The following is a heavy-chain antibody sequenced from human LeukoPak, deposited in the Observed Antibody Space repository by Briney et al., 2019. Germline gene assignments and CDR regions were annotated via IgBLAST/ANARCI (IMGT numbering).Heavy chain of an antibody. CDR2: INHSGST. CDR1: GGSFSGYY. Sequence: PSETLSLTCAVYGGSFSGYYWSWIRQPPGKGLEWIGEINHSGSTNYNPSLKSRLTISVDTSKNQFSLKLSSVTAADTAVYYCARAMIVVPAAVPITGFDPWGQGTLVTVSS. J-gene: IGHJ5*02. V-gene: IGHV4-34*01. D-gene: IGHD2-2*01. CDR3: ARAMIVVPAAVPITGFDP.